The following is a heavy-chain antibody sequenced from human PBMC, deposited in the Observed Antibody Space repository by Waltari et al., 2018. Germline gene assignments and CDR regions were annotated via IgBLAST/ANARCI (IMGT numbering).Heavy chain of an antibody. CDR2: STGSGRDT. D-gene: IGHD3-22*01. CDR1: GFTFSSYA. J-gene: IGHJ4*02. CDR3: AKTGNSDSRWHFDY. V-gene: IGHV3-23*01. Sequence: EVQLLESGGDLVQPGGSLRLSCAASGFTFSSYAMTWVRQAPGKGLEWVSGSTGSGRDTNYADSVKGRFTVSRDNSKNTLSLQMNSLRAEDTAVYYCAKTGNSDSRWHFDYWGLGTLVTVSS.